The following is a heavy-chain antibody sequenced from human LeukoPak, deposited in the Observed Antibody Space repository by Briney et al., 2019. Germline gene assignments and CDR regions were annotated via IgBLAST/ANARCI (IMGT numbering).Heavy chain of an antibody. CDR3: ARVSIAVAGTSFDY. D-gene: IGHD6-19*01. Sequence: GGSLRLSCAASGFTFSSYSMNWVRQAPGKGLEWVSSISSSSSYIYYADSVKGRFTISRDNAKNSLYLQMNSLRAEDTAVYYCARVSIAVAGTSFDYWAREPWSPSPQ. J-gene: IGHJ4*02. V-gene: IGHV3-21*01. CDR2: ISSSSSYI. CDR1: GFTFSSYS.